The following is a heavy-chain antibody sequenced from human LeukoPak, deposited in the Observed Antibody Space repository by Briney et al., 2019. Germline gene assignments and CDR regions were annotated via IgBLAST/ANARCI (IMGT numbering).Heavy chain of an antibody. D-gene: IGHD3-22*01. V-gene: IGHV3-23*01. CDR1: GFTFSSYA. CDR3: AKDRGGYYDSSGSFDY. J-gene: IGHJ4*02. Sequence: GGSLRLSCAASGFTFSSYAMSWVRQAPGKGLEWVSAISGSGGSTYYADSVKGRFTISRDNSKNTLYLQMNSLRAEDTAVYYCAKDRGGYYDSSGSFDYWGQGTLVTVSS. CDR2: ISGSGGST.